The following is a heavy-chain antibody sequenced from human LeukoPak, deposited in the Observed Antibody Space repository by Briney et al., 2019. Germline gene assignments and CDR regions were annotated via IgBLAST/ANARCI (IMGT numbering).Heavy chain of an antibody. CDR1: GGSISSYY. J-gene: IGHJ4*02. D-gene: IGHD3-16*01. Sequence: SSGTLSLTCTVSGGSISSYYWSWIRQPPGKGLEWIGYIYYSGSTNYNPSLKSRVTISVDTSKNQFSLKLSSVTAADTAVYYCARHGGGFDYWGQGTLVTVSS. CDR3: ARHGGGFDY. CDR2: IYYSGST. V-gene: IGHV4-59*08.